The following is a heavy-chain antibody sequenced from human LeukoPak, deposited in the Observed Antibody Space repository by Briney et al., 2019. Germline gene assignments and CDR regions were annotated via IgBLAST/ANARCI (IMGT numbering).Heavy chain of an antibody. J-gene: IGHJ4*02. D-gene: IGHD3-9*01. V-gene: IGHV3-20*04. CDR1: GFTFDDDG. CDR3: AREDYDILTGYSGITY. Sequence: PGGSLRLSCAASGFTFDDDGMSWVRQAPGKGLEWVSGINWNGGSTGYADSVKGRFTISRDNAKNSLYPQMNSLRAEDTALYYCAREDYDILTGYSGITYWGQGTLVTVSS. CDR2: INWNGGST.